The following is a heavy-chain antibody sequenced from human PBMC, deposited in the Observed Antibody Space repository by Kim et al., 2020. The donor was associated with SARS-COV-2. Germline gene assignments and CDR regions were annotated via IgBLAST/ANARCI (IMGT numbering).Heavy chain of an antibody. CDR3: TQKN. V-gene: IGHV3-23*01. CDR1: GFTFDNYA. CDR2: ISARGGEI. Sequence: GGSLRLSCVGSGFTFDNYAMSWVRQAPAKGLEWVAAISARGGEIYYADSVKGRFTISRDNSKNTLFLQMTSLRSEDTAVYYCTQKNWGQATVDVVSS. J-gene: IGHJ4*02.